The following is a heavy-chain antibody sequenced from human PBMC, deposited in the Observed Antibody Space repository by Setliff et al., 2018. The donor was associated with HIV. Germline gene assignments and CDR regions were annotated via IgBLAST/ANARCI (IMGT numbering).Heavy chain of an antibody. V-gene: IGHV3-48*01. CDR1: GFTFGDFC. CDR3: ARDGGYSGYDWNYYYMDV. J-gene: IGHJ6*03. CDR2: ISSKRTSI. Sequence: PGGSLRLSCETSGFTFGDFCMNWVRQAPGKGLEWISYISSKRTSIYYADSVKGRFTISRDNDNNSLYLQMSGLRAEDTAVYYCARDGGYSGYDWNYYYMDVWGKGTTVTVSS. D-gene: IGHD5-12*01.